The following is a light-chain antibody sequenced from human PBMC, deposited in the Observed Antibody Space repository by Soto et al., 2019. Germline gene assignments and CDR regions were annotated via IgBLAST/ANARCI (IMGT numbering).Light chain of an antibody. V-gene: IGKV1-39*01. CDR3: QQSYSIPPT. J-gene: IGKJ4*01. CDR2: GAT. Sequence: DIQMTQSPSSLSASVGDKVTITCRASQSISTYLNWYQQRPGKGPKVLIYGATSLQSGVPSRFSGSGSGTDFTLTIRSLEIEDFATYYCQQSYSIPPTFGGGTKVEI. CDR1: QSISTY.